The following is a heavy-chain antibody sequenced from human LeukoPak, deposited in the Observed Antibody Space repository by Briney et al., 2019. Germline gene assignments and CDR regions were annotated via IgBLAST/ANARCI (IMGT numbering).Heavy chain of an antibody. D-gene: IGHD6-19*01. V-gene: IGHV4-59*08. CDR3: ARGQARLAWFDP. J-gene: IGHJ5*02. Sequence: SETLSLTCTVSGGSISSFYWSWFYWSWIRQPPGKGLEWIGYIYFSGSTNYNPSLKSRVTISLDTSKNQFSLKLRSVTAADTAVYYCARGQARLAWFDPWGQGTLVTVSS. CDR2: IYFSGST. CDR1: GGSISSFY.